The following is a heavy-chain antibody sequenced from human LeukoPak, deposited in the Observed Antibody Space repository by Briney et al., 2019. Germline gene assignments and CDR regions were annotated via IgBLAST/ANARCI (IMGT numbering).Heavy chain of an antibody. Sequence: GGSLRLSCAASGFTFSSYAMSWVRQAPGKGLEWVSAISGSGGSTYYADSVKGRFTISRDNSKNTLYLQMNSLRAEDTAVYYCAGGLYVWGSYRADLDYWGQGTLVTVSS. CDR2: ISGSGGST. CDR1: GFTFSSYA. J-gene: IGHJ4*02. CDR3: AGGLYVWGSYRADLDY. D-gene: IGHD3-16*02. V-gene: IGHV3-23*01.